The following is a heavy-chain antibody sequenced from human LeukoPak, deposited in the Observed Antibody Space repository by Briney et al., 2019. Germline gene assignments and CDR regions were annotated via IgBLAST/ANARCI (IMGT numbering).Heavy chain of an antibody. CDR2: IKEDGSVQ. CDR3: VGQLLRVV. V-gene: IGHV3-7*01. CDR1: GFPFSAYW. D-gene: IGHD2-2*01. Sequence: HPGGSLRLSCTASGFPFSAYWISWVRQAPGKGLEWVANIKEDGSVQDYADSVKGRFTISRDNAKNSLYLQMNSLRVDDTVVYYCVGQLLRVVWGKGTTVTVSS. J-gene: IGHJ6*04.